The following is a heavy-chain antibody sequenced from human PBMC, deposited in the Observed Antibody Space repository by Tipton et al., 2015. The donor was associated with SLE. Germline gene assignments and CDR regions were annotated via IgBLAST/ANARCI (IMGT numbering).Heavy chain of an antibody. D-gene: IGHD6-19*01. V-gene: IGHV3-7*01. J-gene: IGHJ6*02. CDR3: ARLAVALYYYYGMDV. CDR1: GFTFSSYW. Sequence: SLRLSCAASGFTFSSYWMSWVRLAPGKGLEWVANIKQDGSEKYYVDSVKGRFTISRDNAKNSLYLQMNSLRAEDTAVYYCARLAVALYYYYGMDVWSQGTTVTVSS. CDR2: IKQDGSEK.